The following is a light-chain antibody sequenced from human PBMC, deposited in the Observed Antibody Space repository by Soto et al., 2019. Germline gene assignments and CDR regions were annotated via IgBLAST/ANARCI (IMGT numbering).Light chain of an antibody. CDR1: SSNIGAGYE. V-gene: IGLV1-40*01. CDR3: QSYDSSLSGRV. Sequence: QSVLTQPPSVSGAPGQRVTISCSGSSSNIGAGYEVHWYHQLPGTAPQLLIYDNSNRPSGVPDRFSGSRSGTSVSLAITGLQADDEADYYCQSYDSSLSGRVFGGGTKLTVL. J-gene: IGLJ3*02. CDR2: DNS.